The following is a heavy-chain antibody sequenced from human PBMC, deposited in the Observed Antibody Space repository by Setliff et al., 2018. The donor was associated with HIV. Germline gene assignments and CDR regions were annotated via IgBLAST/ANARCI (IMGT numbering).Heavy chain of an antibody. D-gene: IGHD3-22*01. CDR1: GGSFSGYY. V-gene: IGHV4-34*01. CDR2: INHSGST. Sequence: SETLSLTCAVYGGSFSGYYWSWIRQPPGKGLEWIGEINHSGSTNCNPSLKSRVTISVDTSKNQFSLKLSSVTAADTAVYYCARGGSDPYYSGSSGPYPPGYWCQGTLVTVSS. CDR3: ARGGSDPYYSGSSGPYPPGY. J-gene: IGHJ4*02.